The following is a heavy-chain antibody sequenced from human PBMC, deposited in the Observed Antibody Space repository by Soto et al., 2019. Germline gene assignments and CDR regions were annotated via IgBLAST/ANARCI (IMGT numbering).Heavy chain of an antibody. V-gene: IGHV3-13*01. CDR2: IGTAGDT. Sequence: GGSLRLSCAASGFTFSSYDMHWVRQATGKGLEWVSAIGTAGDTYYPGSVKGRFTISRENAKNSLYLQMNSLRAEDTAVYYCARGLGYCSSTSCRRSPIRPSGMDVWGQGTTVPVS. J-gene: IGHJ6*02. CDR3: ARGLGYCSSTSCRRSPIRPSGMDV. D-gene: IGHD2-2*01. CDR1: GFTFSSYD.